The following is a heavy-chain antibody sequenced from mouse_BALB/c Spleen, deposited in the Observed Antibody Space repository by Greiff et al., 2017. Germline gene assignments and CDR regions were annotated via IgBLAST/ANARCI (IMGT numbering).Heavy chain of an antibody. Sequence: QVQLKQSGAELARPGASVKLSCKASGYTFTDYYINWVKQRTGQGLEWIGEIYPGSGNTYYNEKFKGKATLTADKSSSTAYMQLSSLTSEDSAVYFCARGGYYGSSSAYYFDYWGQGTTLTVSS. CDR2: IYPGSGNT. D-gene: IGHD1-1*01. V-gene: IGHV1-77*01. CDR3: ARGGYYGSSSAYYFDY. J-gene: IGHJ2*01. CDR1: GYTFTDYY.